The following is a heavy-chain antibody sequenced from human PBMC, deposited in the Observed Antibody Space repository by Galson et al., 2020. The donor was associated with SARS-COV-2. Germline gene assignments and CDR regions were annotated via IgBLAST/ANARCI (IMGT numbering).Heavy chain of an antibody. CDR3: ARARDSGSYWDYYYYGMDV. CDR1: GFTFSDYY. Sequence: NSGGSLRLSCAASGFTFSDYYMSWIRQAPGKGLEWVSYISSSGSTKNYADSVKGRFTISRDNAKNSLYLQMNSLRAEDTAVYYCARARDSGSYWDYYYYGMDVWGQGTTVTVSS. V-gene: IGHV3-11*01. J-gene: IGHJ6*02. CDR2: ISSSGSTK. D-gene: IGHD1-26*01.